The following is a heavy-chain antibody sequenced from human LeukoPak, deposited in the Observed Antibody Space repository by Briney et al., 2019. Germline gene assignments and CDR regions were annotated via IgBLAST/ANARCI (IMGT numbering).Heavy chain of an antibody. D-gene: IGHD2-2*01. CDR1: GFTFSSYA. V-gene: IGHV3-23*01. CDR2: VGSGATP. Sequence: GGSLRLSCAASGFTFSSYAMGWVRQTPGKGLEWVSAVGSGATPYYADSVKGRFTISRDDSKNMLYLQANSLRAEDTAVYYCARQLGYCSRGNCYFDSWGQGTLVTVSS. CDR3: ARQLGYCSRGNCYFDS. J-gene: IGHJ4*02.